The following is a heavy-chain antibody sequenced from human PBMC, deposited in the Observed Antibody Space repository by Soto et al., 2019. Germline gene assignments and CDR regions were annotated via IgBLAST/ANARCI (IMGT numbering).Heavy chain of an antibody. CDR2: ISSSGSTI. J-gene: IGHJ6*01. CDR1: VFTFSSYE. Sequence: VGSLRLSCAASVFTFSSYEMNCVRHSPGKGLEWVSYISSSGSTIYYADSVKGRFTISRDNAKNSLYLQMNSLRAEDTAVYYCATSYCSSTSCYIKYSYGMDVWGQGTTVTVSS. V-gene: IGHV3-48*03. CDR3: ATSYCSSTSCYIKYSYGMDV. D-gene: IGHD2-2*02.